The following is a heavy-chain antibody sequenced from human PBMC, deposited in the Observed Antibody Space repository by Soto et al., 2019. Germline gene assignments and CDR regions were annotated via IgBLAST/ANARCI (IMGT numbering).Heavy chain of an antibody. Sequence: QVHLHESGPGLVKPSETLSLTCTVSNDSISNYYWNWIRQSPGKGLEWNGYISYPGTTNYNPSLKSRVAISLDTSKKQFSLTLSSVTAADTAVYFCARGGVMVTDNWLDPWGQGTLVTVSS. V-gene: IGHV4-59*08. J-gene: IGHJ5*02. CDR1: NDSISNYY. CDR2: ISYPGTT. CDR3: ARGGVMVTDNWLDP. D-gene: IGHD2-21*02.